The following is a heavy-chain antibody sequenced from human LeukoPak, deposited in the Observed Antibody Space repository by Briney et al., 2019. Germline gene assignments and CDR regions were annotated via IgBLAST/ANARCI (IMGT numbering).Heavy chain of an antibody. V-gene: IGHV1-8*02. J-gene: IGHJ4*02. CDR1: GYTFTSYG. CDR3: ARWDCSGGSCYLNYFDY. CDR2: MNPNSGNT. D-gene: IGHD2-15*01. Sequence: ASVKVSCKASGYTFTSYGISWVRQATGQGLEWMGWMNPNSGNTGYAQKFQGRVTMTRNTSISTAYMELSSLRSEDTAVYYCARWDCSGGSCYLNYFDYWGQGTLVTVSS.